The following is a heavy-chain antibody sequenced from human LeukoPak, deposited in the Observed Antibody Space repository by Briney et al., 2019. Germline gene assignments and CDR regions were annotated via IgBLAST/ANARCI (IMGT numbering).Heavy chain of an antibody. CDR2: IRSKANSYAT. Sequence: GGSLRLSCAASGFTFSGSAMHWVRQASGKGLEWVGRIRSKANSYATAYAASVKGGFTISRDDSKNTAYLQMNSLKTEDTAVYYCTRQPTAAMSGYWGQGTLVTVSS. J-gene: IGHJ4*02. D-gene: IGHD5-18*01. V-gene: IGHV3-73*01. CDR1: GFTFSGSA. CDR3: TRQPTAAMSGY.